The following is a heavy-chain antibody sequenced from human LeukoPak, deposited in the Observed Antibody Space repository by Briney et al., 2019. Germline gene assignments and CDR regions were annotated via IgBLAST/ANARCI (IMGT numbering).Heavy chain of an antibody. D-gene: IGHD6-13*01. CDR2: IYPGDSDT. CDR1: GYSFTSYW. CDR3: ARRGVEQQLVRNWFDP. Sequence: GESLKISCKGSGYSFTSYWIGWVRQMPGKGLEWMRIIYPGDSDTRYSPSFQGQVTISADKSISTAYLQWSSLKASDTAMYYCARRGVEQQLVRNWFDPWGQGTLVTVSS. J-gene: IGHJ5*02. V-gene: IGHV5-51*01.